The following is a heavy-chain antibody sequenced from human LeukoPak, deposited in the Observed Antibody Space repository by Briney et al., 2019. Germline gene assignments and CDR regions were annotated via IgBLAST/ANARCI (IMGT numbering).Heavy chain of an antibody. CDR1: GFTFSGYN. CDR2: ISSSSSHI. J-gene: IGHJ4*02. Sequence: GGSLILSCAASGFTFSGYNMNWVRQAPGKGLEMVSSISSSSSHIYYADSVKGRFTISRDNSKNTLSVQMNSLRAEDTAVYYCAKLTHDGYASGWYLIVDYFDYWGQGTLVTVSS. CDR3: AKLTHDGYASGWYLIVDYFDY. D-gene: IGHD6-19*01. V-gene: IGHV3-21*04.